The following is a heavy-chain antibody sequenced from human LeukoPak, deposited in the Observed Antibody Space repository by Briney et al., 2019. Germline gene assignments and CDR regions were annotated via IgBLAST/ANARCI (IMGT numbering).Heavy chain of an antibody. CDR3: ARHGTDSIAAAGPYFDY. CDR1: GGSISSYY. CDR2: IYYSGST. J-gene: IGHJ4*02. V-gene: IGHV4-59*08. Sequence: SETLSLTCTVSGGSISSYYWSWIRQPPGKGLEWIGYIYYSGSTNYNPSLKSRVTISVDASKNQFSLKLSSVTAADTAVYYCARHGTDSIAAAGPYFDYWGQGTLVTVSS. D-gene: IGHD6-13*01.